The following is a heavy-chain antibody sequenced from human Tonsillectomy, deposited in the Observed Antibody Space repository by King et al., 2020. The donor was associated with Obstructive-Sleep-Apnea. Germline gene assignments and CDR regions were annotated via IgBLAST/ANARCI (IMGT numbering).Heavy chain of an antibody. CDR3: TTNYYDSRGVDY. J-gene: IGHJ4*02. Sequence: VQLVESGGGLVKPGGSLRLSCAASGFTFSNAWMSWVRQAPGKGLEWVGRIKSKTDGGTTDYAAPVKGRFTISRDDSKNTLYLQMNSLKTEDTAVYYCTTNYYDSRGVDYWGQGTLVTVSS. V-gene: IGHV3-15*01. CDR1: GFTFSNAW. D-gene: IGHD3-22*01. CDR2: IKSKTDGGTT.